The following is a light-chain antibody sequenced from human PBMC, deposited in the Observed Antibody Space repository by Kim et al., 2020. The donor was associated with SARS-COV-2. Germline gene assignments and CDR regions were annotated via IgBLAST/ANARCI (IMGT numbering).Light chain of an antibody. CDR1: NLGDRY. V-gene: IGLV3-1*01. CDR3: QAWDNNAAI. CDR2: QDI. J-gene: IGLJ2*01. Sequence: PGQTATIPCSGDNLGDRYVSWYQQRPGQTPVLVMYQDIERPSGIPDRFSGSNSGNTATLTISGTQAMDEADYYCQAWDNNAAIFGGGTQLTVL.